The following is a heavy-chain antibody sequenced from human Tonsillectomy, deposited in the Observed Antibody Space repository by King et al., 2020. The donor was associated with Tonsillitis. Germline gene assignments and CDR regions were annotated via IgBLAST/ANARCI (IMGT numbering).Heavy chain of an antibody. J-gene: IGHJ4*02. D-gene: IGHD6-13*01. Sequence: VQLVESGGGLIQPGGALRLSCSASGFTVSTNYMSCVRQSPWKGLEWVSVIYIVFSTYYIDSVKGRFTVSRDNPKNTIYLQMNSLRAEDKAVYYCARTSPGIAASGTINFDSWGQGTLVTVSS. V-gene: IGHV3-53*01. CDR1: GFTVSTNY. CDR3: ARTSPGIAASGTINFDS. CDR2: IYIVFST.